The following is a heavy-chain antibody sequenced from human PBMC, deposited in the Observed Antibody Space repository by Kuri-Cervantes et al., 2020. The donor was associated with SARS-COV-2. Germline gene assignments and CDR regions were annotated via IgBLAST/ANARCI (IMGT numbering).Heavy chain of an antibody. V-gene: IGHV3-72*01. CDR3: VRVRCDILTCRYGMDV. J-gene: IGHJ6*02. CDR1: GFTFSDHY. D-gene: IGHD3-9*01. Sequence: GGSLRLSCAASGFTFSDHYLDWIRQAPGKGLEWVGRSKNRNNGYTTEYAASVEGRFTISRDVSKHSLYLQMNSLRLEDAAVYYYVRVRCDILTCRYGMDVWGQGTTVTVSS. CDR2: SKNRNNGYTT.